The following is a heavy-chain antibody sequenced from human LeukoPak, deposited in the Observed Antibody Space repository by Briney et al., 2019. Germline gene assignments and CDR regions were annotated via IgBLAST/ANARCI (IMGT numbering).Heavy chain of an antibody. V-gene: IGHV3-33*06. D-gene: IGHD5-18*01. Sequence: GGSLRLSCAASGFTFSSHGMHWVRQAPGKGLEWVAVIWYDGSNKYYADSVKGRFTISRDNSKNTLYLQMNSLRAEDTAVYYCAKDRDTAMVNYMDVWGKGTTVTVSS. J-gene: IGHJ6*03. CDR3: AKDRDTAMVNYMDV. CDR1: GFTFSSHG. CDR2: IWYDGSNK.